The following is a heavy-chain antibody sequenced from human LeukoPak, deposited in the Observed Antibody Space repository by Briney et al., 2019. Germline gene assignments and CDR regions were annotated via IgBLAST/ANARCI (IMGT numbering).Heavy chain of an antibody. CDR1: GASITNSLYY. CDR3: ARQDFGSGILPGY. CDR2: VYYTGST. Sequence: SETLSLTCTVSGASITNSLYYWGWIRQPPGKGLKWIATVYYTGSTYYNPSLKSRVTISIDTSKSHFSLKLSSVTAADMAVYYCARQDFGSGILPGYWGQGTLVTVSS. V-gene: IGHV4-39*01. J-gene: IGHJ4*02. D-gene: IGHD3-10*01.